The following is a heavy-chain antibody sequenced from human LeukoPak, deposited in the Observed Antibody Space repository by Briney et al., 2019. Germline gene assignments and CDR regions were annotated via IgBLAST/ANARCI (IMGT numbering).Heavy chain of an antibody. CDR3: ARTIPYGSGRQHPGKYYFDY. CDR2: IYSGGST. J-gene: IGHJ4*02. CDR1: GFTVSLKY. Sequence: GGSLRLSCAASGFTVSLKYMSWVRQAPGKGLEWVLVIYSGGSTYYADSVKGRFTISRDDPKNTVYLQMDSLRAEDPAVYYCARTIPYGSGRQHPGKYYFDYWGQGTLVTVSS. D-gene: IGHD3-10*01. V-gene: IGHV3-53*01.